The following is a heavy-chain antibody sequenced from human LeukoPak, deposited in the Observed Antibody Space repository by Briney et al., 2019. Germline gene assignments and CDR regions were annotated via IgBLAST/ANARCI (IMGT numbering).Heavy chain of an antibody. Sequence: GGSLRLSCAASGFTFRSYWMSWVRHARGKGLEWVANIKEDGSEKSYVESVKGRFTISRDNANNSLYLEMNSLRAEDTAVYYCARNRGNPEFDYWGQGTLVTVSS. CDR2: IKEDGSEK. CDR3: ARNRGNPEFDY. V-gene: IGHV3-7*01. CDR1: GFTFRSYW. D-gene: IGHD4-23*01. J-gene: IGHJ4*02.